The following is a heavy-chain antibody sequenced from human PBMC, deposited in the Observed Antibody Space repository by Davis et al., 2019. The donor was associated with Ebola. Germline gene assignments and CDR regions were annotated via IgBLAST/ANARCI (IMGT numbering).Heavy chain of an antibody. CDR3: ARESDGYNYAPNFDY. CDR1: GLAVRSNH. V-gene: IGHV3-30-3*01. Sequence: GESLKISCAASGLAVRSNHMSWVRQAPGKGLEWVALISFHGSNKNNADSVKGRFTISRDNSKNTLYLQLNSLKAEDTAIYYCARESDGYNYAPNFDYWGQGTLVTVSS. D-gene: IGHD5-24*01. J-gene: IGHJ4*02. CDR2: ISFHGSNK.